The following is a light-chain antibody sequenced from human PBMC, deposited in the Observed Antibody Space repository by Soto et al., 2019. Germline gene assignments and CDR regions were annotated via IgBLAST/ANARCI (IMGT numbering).Light chain of an antibody. V-gene: IGKV3-20*01. J-gene: IGKJ1*01. CDR3: QQYGSSPPRT. Sequence: EIVLTQSPDTLSLSPGERATLSCRASQRVSSDSLAWYQQQPGQAPRLLIYSTSNRATGIPDRFSGSGSGTDFTLTISRLEPEDFAVYYCQQYGSSPPRTFGQGTKV. CDR2: STS. CDR1: QRVSSDS.